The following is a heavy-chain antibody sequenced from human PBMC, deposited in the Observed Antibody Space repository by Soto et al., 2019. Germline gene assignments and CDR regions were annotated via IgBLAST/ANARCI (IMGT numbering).Heavy chain of an antibody. CDR2: STVGTGNT. CDR1: GVIFTSSS. V-gene: IGHV1-58*01. D-gene: IGHD3-22*01. J-gene: IGHJ4*02. Sequence: GASVEVSCKDSGVIFTSSSVQWVRQARGQRLEWIGWSTVGTGNTNYAQKCQERVTITRDMPTITAYMELSNLKSEGTAVYYWGAGDSSGYYGGWGQGAQVTVSS. CDR3: GAGDSSGYYGG.